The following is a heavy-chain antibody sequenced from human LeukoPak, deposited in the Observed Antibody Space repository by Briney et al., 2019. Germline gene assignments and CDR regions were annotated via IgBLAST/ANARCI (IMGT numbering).Heavy chain of an antibody. V-gene: IGHV3-21*01. CDR1: GFTFSSYS. Sequence: PGGSLRLSCAASGFTFSSYSMNWVRQAPGKGLEWVSSISSSSSYIYYADSVKGRFTISRDNAKNSLYLQMNSLRAEDTAVYYCARGPGYCSSASCYYAFDIWGQGTMVTVSS. D-gene: IGHD2-2*01. CDR2: ISSSSSYI. J-gene: IGHJ3*02. CDR3: ARGPGYCSSASCYYAFDI.